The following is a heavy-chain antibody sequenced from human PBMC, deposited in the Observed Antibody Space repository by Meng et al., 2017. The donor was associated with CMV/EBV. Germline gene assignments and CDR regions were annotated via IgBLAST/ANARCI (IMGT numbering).Heavy chain of an antibody. Sequence: QVRLQESGPGLVKPSETLSLTCTCSGGSISSYYWSWIRQPAGKGLEWIGRIYTSGSTNYNPSLKSRVTMSVDTSKNQFSLKLSSVTAADTAVYYCARHGDTAMVVGIDYWGQGTLVTVSS. V-gene: IGHV4-4*07. CDR1: GGSISSYY. CDR3: ARHGDTAMVVGIDY. D-gene: IGHD5-18*01. J-gene: IGHJ4*02. CDR2: IYTSGST.